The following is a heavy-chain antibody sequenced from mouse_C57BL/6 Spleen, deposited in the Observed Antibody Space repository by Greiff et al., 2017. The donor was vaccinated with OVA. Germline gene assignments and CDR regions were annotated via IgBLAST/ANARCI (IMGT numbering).Heavy chain of an antibody. Sequence: VQLQQSGPELVKPGASVQISCKASGYAFSSSWMNWVKQRPGKGLEWIGRIYPGDGGTNYNGKFKGQATLTADKSSSTAYMQLGSLTSEDSAVYYGARWTTVVDGCFDVWGTGTTVTVSS. J-gene: IGHJ1*03. CDR1: GYAFSSSW. V-gene: IGHV1-82*01. CDR2: IYPGDGGT. D-gene: IGHD1-1*01. CDR3: ARWTTVVDGCFDV.